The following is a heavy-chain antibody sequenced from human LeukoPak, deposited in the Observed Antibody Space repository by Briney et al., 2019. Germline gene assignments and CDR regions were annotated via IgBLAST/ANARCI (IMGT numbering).Heavy chain of an antibody. CDR3: AREISGGGYFDY. D-gene: IGHD2-15*01. Sequence: GGSLRLSCAASGFTFSSYWMSWVRQAPGKGLEWVANIKLDGSEKYYVDSVKGRFTISRDNAKNSQYLQMNSLRAEDTAVHYCAREISGGGYFDYWGQGTLVTVSS. CDR1: GFTFSSYW. CDR2: IKLDGSEK. V-gene: IGHV3-7*01. J-gene: IGHJ4*02.